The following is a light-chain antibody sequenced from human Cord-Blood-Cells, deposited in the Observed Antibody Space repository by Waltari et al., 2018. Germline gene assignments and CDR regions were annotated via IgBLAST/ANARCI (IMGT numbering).Light chain of an antibody. CDR2: GAS. CDR3: QQYGSSRET. J-gene: IGKJ1*01. V-gene: IGKV3-20*01. Sequence: EIVLTQSPGTLSLSPGERATRSCRASQSVSSSYLAWYQQKPGQAPRLLIYGASSRATGIPDRFSGSGSGTDFTLTISRLEPEDFAVYYCQQYGSSRETFGQGTKVEIK. CDR1: QSVSSSY.